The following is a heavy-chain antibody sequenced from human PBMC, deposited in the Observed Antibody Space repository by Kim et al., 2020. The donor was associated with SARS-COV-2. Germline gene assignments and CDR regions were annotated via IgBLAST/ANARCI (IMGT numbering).Heavy chain of an antibody. J-gene: IGHJ3*01. CDR3: ARLDYGYYDEAFDL. D-gene: IGHD4-17*01. CDR1: GASISGY. CDR2: VYHTGSA. Sequence: SETLSLTCAVSGASISGYWSWIRQPPGKSLEWIAYVYHTGSASYNPSLKSRVTISIDTSRNHISLKVTSLTAADTATYYCARLDYGYYDEAFDLWGPGTLVTVSS. V-gene: IGHV4-59*08.